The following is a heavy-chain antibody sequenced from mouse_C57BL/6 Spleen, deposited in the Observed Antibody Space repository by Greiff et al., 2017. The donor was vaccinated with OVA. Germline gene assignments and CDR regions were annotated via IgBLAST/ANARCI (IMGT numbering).Heavy chain of an antibody. CDR1: GYTFTSYW. Sequence: VQLQQPGAELVKPGASVKLSCKASGYTFTSYWMHWVKQRPGQGLEWIGMIHPNSGSTNYNEKFKSKATLTVDKSSSTAYMQLSSLTSEDSAVYYSASVYYGNYVYAMDDWGQGTSVTVSS. CDR2: IHPNSGST. D-gene: IGHD2-1*01. V-gene: IGHV1-64*01. J-gene: IGHJ4*01. CDR3: ASVYYGNYVYAMDD.